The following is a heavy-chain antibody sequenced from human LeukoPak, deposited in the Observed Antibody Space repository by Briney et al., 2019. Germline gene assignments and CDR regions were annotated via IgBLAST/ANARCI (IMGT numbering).Heavy chain of an antibody. CDR1: GGSINSYY. V-gene: IGHV4-59*01. CDR2: IYYSGST. D-gene: IGHD6-19*01. Sequence: SETLSLTCTVSGGSINSYYWSWIRQPPGKGLEWIGYIYYSGSTYCNPSLKSRVTISVDTSKNQFSLNLGSVTAADTAVYYCASSLQWLSHLDYWGQGTLVTVSS. CDR3: ASSLQWLSHLDY. J-gene: IGHJ4*02.